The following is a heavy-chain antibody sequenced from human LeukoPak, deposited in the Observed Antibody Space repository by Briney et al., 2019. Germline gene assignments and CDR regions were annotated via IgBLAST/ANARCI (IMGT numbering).Heavy chain of an antibody. J-gene: IGHJ6*03. CDR3: ANGNRCTSPNCLGYYYFYMDV. D-gene: IGHD2-8*01. Sequence: QPGGSLRLSCAASGLTFSSYAMNWVRQAPGRGLEWVSGFSGSGGTTYYADSVKGRFTISRDNSKNTLYLQMNSLRAEDTAVYYCANGNRCTSPNCLGYYYFYMDVWGKGTTVTVSS. V-gene: IGHV3-23*01. CDR1: GLTFSSYA. CDR2: FSGSGGTT.